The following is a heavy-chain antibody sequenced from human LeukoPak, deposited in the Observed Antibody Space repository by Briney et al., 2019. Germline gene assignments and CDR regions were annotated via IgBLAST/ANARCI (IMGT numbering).Heavy chain of an antibody. CDR2: ISGSGGST. CDR3: AKGYGDYPGFDY. D-gene: IGHD4-17*01. V-gene: IGHV3-23*01. J-gene: IGHJ4*02. Sequence: GGSLRLSCAASGFTFSSYGMHWVRQAPGKGLEWVSAISGSGGSTYYADSVKGRFTISRDNSKNTLYLQMNSLRAEDTAVYYCAKGYGDYPGFDYWGQGTLVTVSS. CDR1: GFTFSSYG.